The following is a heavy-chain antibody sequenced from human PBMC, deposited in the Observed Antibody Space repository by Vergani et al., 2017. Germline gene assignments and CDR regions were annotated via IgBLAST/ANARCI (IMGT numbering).Heavy chain of an antibody. CDR3: ARTLSDSRGYYLDY. CDR2: IDWDDDT. Sequence: QVTLKESGPALVKPTQTLTLTCTFSGFSLTTYGMRVSWIRQPPGKALEWLARIDWDDDTYYRTSLRTRLTISKDTFKTQVALTMTNRDPVDTATYYCARTLSDSRGYYLDYWVQGTLVTVSS. J-gene: IGHJ4*02. V-gene: IGHV2-70*04. D-gene: IGHD3-22*01. CDR1: GFSLTTYGMR.